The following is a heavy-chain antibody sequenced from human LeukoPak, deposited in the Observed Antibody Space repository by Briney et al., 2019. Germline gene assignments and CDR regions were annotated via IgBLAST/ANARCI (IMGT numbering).Heavy chain of an antibody. Sequence: PSETLSLTCTVSGGSISSSGYYWGWIRQPPGKGLEWIGSIYHSGSTYYNPSLKSRVTISVDTSKNQFSLKLSSVTAADTAVHYCARDRSGAFDIWGQGTMVTVSS. J-gene: IGHJ3*02. CDR1: GGSISSSGYY. CDR2: IYHSGST. V-gene: IGHV4-39*07. CDR3: ARDRSGAFDI. D-gene: IGHD3-10*01.